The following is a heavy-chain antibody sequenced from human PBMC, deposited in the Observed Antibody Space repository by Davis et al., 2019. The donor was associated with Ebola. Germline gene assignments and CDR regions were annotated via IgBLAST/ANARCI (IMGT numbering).Heavy chain of an antibody. Sequence: GESLKISCAASGFTVSSNYMSWVRQAPGKGLEWVSVIYSGGSTYYADSVKGRFTISRDNAKNSLYLQMNSLRAEDTAVYYCARADSSGWTIYYYYGMDVWGQGTTVTVSS. D-gene: IGHD6-19*01. V-gene: IGHV3-53*01. CDR3: ARADSSGWTIYYYYGMDV. CDR1: GFTVSSNY. J-gene: IGHJ6*02. CDR2: IYSGGST.